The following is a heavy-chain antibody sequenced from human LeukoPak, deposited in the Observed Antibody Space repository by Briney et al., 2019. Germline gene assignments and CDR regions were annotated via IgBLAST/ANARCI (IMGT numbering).Heavy chain of an antibody. CDR3: ARDWFTRRDGYNFAFDI. V-gene: IGHV1-69*05. CDR1: GGTFSSYA. D-gene: IGHD5-24*01. Sequence: ASVKVSCKASGGTFSSYAISWVRQAPGQGLEWMGGIIPIFGTANYAQKFQGRVTITTDESTSTAYMELSSLRSEDTAVYYCARDWFTRRDGYNFAFDIWGQGTMVTVSS. CDR2: IIPIFGTA. J-gene: IGHJ3*02.